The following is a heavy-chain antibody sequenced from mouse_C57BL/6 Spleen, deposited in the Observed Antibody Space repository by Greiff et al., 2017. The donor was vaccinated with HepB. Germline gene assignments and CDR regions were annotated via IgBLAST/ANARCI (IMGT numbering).Heavy chain of an antibody. V-gene: IGHV2-2*01. Sequence: VQLKQSGPGLVQPSQRLSITCTVSGFSFTSYGVHWVRQSPGKGLEWLGVIWSGGITDYNAAFISRLSISKDNSKSQVFFKMNSLQADDTAIYYCARGDYSSHFDYWGQGTTLTVSS. CDR1: GFSFTSYG. J-gene: IGHJ2*01. CDR3: ARGDYSSHFDY. CDR2: IWSGGIT. D-gene: IGHD2-5*01.